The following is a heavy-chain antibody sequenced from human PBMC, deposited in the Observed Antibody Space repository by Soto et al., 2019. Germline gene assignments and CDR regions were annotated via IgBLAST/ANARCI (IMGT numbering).Heavy chain of an antibody. CDR2: IYRTGST. CDR3: ASRDPGTSVDY. J-gene: IGHJ4*02. Sequence: SETLSLTCAVSGGSFTSNNWWTWVRQPPGQGLAWIGEIYRTGSTNYNPSLKSRVTISLDKSENQFSLKVTSLTAADTAVYYCASRDPGTSVDYWGQGTLVTVSS. D-gene: IGHD1-7*01. CDR1: GGSFTSNNW. V-gene: IGHV4-4*02.